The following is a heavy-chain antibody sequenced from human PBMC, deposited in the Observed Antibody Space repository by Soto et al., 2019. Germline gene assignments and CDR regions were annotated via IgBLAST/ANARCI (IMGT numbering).Heavy chain of an antibody. CDR2: IYRTGST. CDR3: ASRDPGTSVDY. J-gene: IGHJ4*02. Sequence: SETLSLTCAVSGGSFTSNNWWTWVRQPPGQGLAWIGEIYRTGSTNYNPSLKSRVTISLDKSENQFSLKVTSLTAADTAVYYCASRDPGTSVDYWGQGTLVTVSS. D-gene: IGHD1-7*01. CDR1: GGSFTSNNW. V-gene: IGHV4-4*02.